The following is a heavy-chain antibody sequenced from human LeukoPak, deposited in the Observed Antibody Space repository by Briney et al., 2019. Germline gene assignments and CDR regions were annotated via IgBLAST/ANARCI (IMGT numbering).Heavy chain of an antibody. CDR3: ARDGSGYYGYFDL. J-gene: IGHJ2*01. CDR2: IYYSGST. D-gene: IGHD3-3*01. V-gene: IGHV4-59*01. CDR1: GGSLSSYY. Sequence: SETLSLTCTVSGGSLSSYYWSWIRQPPGKGLEWIGYIYYSGSTNYNPSLRSRVTISVDTSKNQFSLKLSSVTAADTAVYYCARDGSGYYGYFDLWGRGTLVTVSS.